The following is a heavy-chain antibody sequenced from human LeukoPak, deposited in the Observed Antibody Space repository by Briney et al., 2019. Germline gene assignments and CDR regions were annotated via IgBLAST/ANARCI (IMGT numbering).Heavy chain of an antibody. Sequence: GGSLRLSCAASGFTFSSYEMNWVRQAPGKGLEWVSVIYSGGSTYYADSVKGRFAISRDNSKNTLYLQMNSLRAEDTAVYYCARVDYGDSFFDYWGQGTLVTVSS. V-gene: IGHV3-53*01. CDR1: GFTFSSYE. D-gene: IGHD4-17*01. CDR3: ARVDYGDSFFDY. J-gene: IGHJ4*02. CDR2: IYSGGST.